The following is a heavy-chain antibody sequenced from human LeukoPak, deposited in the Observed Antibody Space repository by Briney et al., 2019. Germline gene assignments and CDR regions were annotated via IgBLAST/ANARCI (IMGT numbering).Heavy chain of an antibody. Sequence: GESLKISCKGSGYSFTSYWIGWVRQMPGKGLEWMGIIYPGDSDTRYSPSFQGQVTISADKSISTACLQWSSLKASDTAMYYCASGRGYCSGGSCYPNGFDYWGQGTLVTVSS. V-gene: IGHV5-51*01. J-gene: IGHJ4*02. CDR2: IYPGDSDT. CDR1: GYSFTSYW. D-gene: IGHD2-15*01. CDR3: ASGRGYCSGGSCYPNGFDY.